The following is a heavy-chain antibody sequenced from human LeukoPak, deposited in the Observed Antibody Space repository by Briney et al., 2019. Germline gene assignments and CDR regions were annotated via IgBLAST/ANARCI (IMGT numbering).Heavy chain of an antibody. CDR2: IYYSGST. J-gene: IGHJ3*02. CDR1: GGSISSSSYY. D-gene: IGHD3-3*01. CDR3: ARQITITIFGVVTYAFDI. V-gene: IGHV4-39*01. Sequence: PSETLSLTCTVSGGSISSSSYYWGWIRQPPGKGLEWIGSIYYSGSTYYNPSLKGRVTISVDTSKNQFSLKLSSVTAADTAVYYCARQITITIFGVVTYAFDIWGQGTMVTVSS.